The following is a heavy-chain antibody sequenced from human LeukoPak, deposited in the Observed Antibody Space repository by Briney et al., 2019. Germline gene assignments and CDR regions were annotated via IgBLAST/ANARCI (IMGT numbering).Heavy chain of an antibody. D-gene: IGHD5-12*01. CDR3: ARVGKWLPPDY. J-gene: IGHJ4*02. CDR1: GYSISSGYY. CDR2: IYRSGST. Sequence: SETLSLTCTVSGYSISSGYYWGWIRPPPGKGLEWIGSIYRSGSTYYNPSLKSRVTISVGTSKNQFSLKLSSVTAADTAVYYCARVGKWLPPDYWGQGTLVTVSS. V-gene: IGHV4-38-2*02.